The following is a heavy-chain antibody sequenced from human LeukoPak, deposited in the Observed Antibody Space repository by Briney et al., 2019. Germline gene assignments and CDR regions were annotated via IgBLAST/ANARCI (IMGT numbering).Heavy chain of an antibody. Sequence: PGGSLRLSCAASGFTFSSYAMSWVRQAPGEGLEWVSTISGSATTTYYADSVKGRFTISRDNSKNTLYLQMNSLRAEDTALYYCAKDTSNGYTDSYYGMDVWGQGTTVTVSS. J-gene: IGHJ6*02. CDR1: GFTFSSYA. D-gene: IGHD5-24*01. V-gene: IGHV3-23*01. CDR3: AKDTSNGYTDSYYGMDV. CDR2: ISGSATTT.